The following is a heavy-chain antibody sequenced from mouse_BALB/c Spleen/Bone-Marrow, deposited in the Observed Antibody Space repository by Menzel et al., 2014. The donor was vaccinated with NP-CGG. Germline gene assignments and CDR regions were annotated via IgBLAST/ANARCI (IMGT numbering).Heavy chain of an antibody. CDR3: ARPLTGAYFDY. CDR1: GFAFSSYD. CDR2: ISSGGSYT. J-gene: IGHJ2*01. Sequence: EVHLVESGGGLVEPGGSLKLSCAASGFAFSSYDMSWVRQTPEKRLEWVATISSGGSYTYYPDSVKGRFTISRDNARNTLYLQMSSLRSEDTALYYCARPLTGAYFDYWGQGTTLTVSS. D-gene: IGHD4-1*01. V-gene: IGHV5-9*02.